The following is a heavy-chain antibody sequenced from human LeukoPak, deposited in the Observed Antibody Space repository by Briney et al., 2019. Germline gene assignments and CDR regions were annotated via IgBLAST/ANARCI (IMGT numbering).Heavy chain of an antibody. CDR3: ARGRGYGGNSDFGKKRPAHAPNRSYYYYYMDV. Sequence: SETLSLTCAVYGGSFSGYYWSWIRQPPGKGLEWIGEINHSGSTNYNPSLKSRVTISVDTSKNQFSLKLSSVTAADTAVYYCARGRGYGGNSDFGKKRPAHAPNRSYYYYYMDVWGKGTTATVSS. V-gene: IGHV4-34*01. CDR2: INHSGST. D-gene: IGHD4-23*01. J-gene: IGHJ6*03. CDR1: GGSFSGYY.